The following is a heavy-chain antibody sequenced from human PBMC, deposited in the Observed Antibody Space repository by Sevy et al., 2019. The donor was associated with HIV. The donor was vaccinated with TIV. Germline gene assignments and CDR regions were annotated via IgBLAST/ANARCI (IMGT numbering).Heavy chain of an antibody. CDR1: GFTFSNAW. D-gene: IGHD1-1*01. J-gene: IGHJ4*02. Sequence: GGSLRLSCAASGFTFSNAWMSWVRQAPGKGLEWVGRIKSKTDGGTTDYAAPVKGRFTISRDNAKNSLYLQMKSLRAEDTAVYYCARETGNGEFGFYFDYWGQGTLVTVSS. CDR3: ARETGNGEFGFYFDY. CDR2: IKSKTDGGTT. V-gene: IGHV3-15*01.